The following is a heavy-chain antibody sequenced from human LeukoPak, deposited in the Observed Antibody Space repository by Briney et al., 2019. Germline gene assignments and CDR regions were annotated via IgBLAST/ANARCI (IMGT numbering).Heavy chain of an antibody. CDR1: GYSFTTYW. Sequence: GESLKISCKGSGYSFTTYWIGWVRQMPGKGLEWMAIIFPGDSDTRYSPSFRRQVTISADKSISTAYLQWRSLKASDTAMYYCARPNLMAASSNDAFDIWGQGTMVTVSS. D-gene: IGHD6-13*01. CDR3: ARPNLMAASSNDAFDI. J-gene: IGHJ3*02. V-gene: IGHV5-51*01. CDR2: IFPGDSDT.